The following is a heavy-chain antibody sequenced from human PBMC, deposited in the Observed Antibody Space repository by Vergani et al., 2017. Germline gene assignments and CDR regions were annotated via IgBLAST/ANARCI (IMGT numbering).Heavy chain of an antibody. Sequence: QVQLVQSGAEVKKPGASVKVSCKASGYTFTGYYMHWVRQAPGQGLEWMGWINPNSGGTNYAQKFQGRVTMTRDTSISTAYMELSRLRSDDTAVYYCARDAGHYDRSGSLTFWGQGTLVTVSS. J-gene: IGHJ4*02. CDR3: ARDAGHYDRSGSLTF. CDR2: INPNSGGT. V-gene: IGHV1-2*02. CDR1: GYTFTGYY. D-gene: IGHD3-22*01.